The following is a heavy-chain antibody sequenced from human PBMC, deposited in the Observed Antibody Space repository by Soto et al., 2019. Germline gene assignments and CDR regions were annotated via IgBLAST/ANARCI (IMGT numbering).Heavy chain of an antibody. CDR3: ARDTAVAGTGNYFDY. D-gene: IGHD6-19*01. V-gene: IGHV1-18*01. Sequence: QVQLVQSGAEVKKPGASVKVSCKASGYTFTSYGISWVRQAPGQGLEWMGWISAYNGNTNYAQKLQGRVTMTTDTSXXTAYMELRSLRSDDTAVYYCARDTAVAGTGNYFDYWGQGTLVTVSS. J-gene: IGHJ4*02. CDR1: GYTFTSYG. CDR2: ISAYNGNT.